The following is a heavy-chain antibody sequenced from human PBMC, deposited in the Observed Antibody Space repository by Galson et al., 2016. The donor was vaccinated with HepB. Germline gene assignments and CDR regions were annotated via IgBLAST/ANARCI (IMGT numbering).Heavy chain of an antibody. CDR3: ARARQWDAFDI. Sequence: SVKVSCKASGYTFTSYYMHWVRQAPGRGLEWMGIINLSDGSTTYAQKVQARVTMTRDTSTSTVYMDLSNVRFDDTAVYYCARARQWDAFDIWGQGTTVTVSS. CDR1: GYTFTSYY. V-gene: IGHV1-46*01. J-gene: IGHJ3*02. D-gene: IGHD6-19*01. CDR2: INLSDGST.